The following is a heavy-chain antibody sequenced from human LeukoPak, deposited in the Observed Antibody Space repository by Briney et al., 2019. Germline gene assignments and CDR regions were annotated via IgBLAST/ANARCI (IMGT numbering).Heavy chain of an antibody. CDR3: ARGRRRFSSGWLVPYDFDY. CDR1: GYTFTGYY. Sequence: GASVKVSCKASGYTFTGYYMHWVRQAPGQGLEWMGWINPNSGGTNYAQKFQGRVTMTRDTSISTAYMELSRLRSDDTAVYYCARGRRRFSSGWLVPYDFDYWGQGTLVTVSS. V-gene: IGHV1-2*02. D-gene: IGHD6-19*01. CDR2: INPNSGGT. J-gene: IGHJ4*02.